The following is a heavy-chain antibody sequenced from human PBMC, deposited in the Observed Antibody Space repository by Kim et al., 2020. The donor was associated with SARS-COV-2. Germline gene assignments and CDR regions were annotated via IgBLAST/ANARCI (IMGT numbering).Heavy chain of an antibody. J-gene: IGHJ3*02. V-gene: IGHV3-23*01. D-gene: IGHD3-22*01. Sequence: GRFTISRDNSKNTLYLQMNSLRAEDTAVYYCARCFYSDSSGYYLYDAFDIWGQGTMVTVSS. CDR3: ARCFYSDSSGYYLYDAFDI.